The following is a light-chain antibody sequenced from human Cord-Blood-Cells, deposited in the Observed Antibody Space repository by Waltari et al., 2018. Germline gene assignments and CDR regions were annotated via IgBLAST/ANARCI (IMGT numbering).Light chain of an antibody. V-gene: IGKV1-39*01. J-gene: IGKJ2*01. CDR3: QQSYSTRYT. CDR1: QSISSY. CDR2: AAS. Sequence: DIQMTQSPSSLSASVGDRVTITCRASQSISSYLNWYQQKPGKAPKRLIYAASSLQSGVPSRFSGSGSGTDFTLTISSLQPEDFATDYCQQSYSTRYTFGQGTKLEIK.